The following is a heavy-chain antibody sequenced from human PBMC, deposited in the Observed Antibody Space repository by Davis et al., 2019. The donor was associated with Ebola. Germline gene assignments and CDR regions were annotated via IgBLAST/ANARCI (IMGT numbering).Heavy chain of an antibody. D-gene: IGHD5-24*01. V-gene: IGHV1-58*01. CDR3: AAEQLRPHNYYYYMDV. CDR1: GFTFTSSA. J-gene: IGHJ6*03. Sequence: SVKVSCKASGFTFTSSAVQWVRQARGQRLEWIGWIVVGSGNTNYAQKFQERVTITRDMSTSTAYMELSSLRSEDTAVYYCAAEQLRPHNYYYYMDVWGKGTTVTVSS. CDR2: IVVGSGNT.